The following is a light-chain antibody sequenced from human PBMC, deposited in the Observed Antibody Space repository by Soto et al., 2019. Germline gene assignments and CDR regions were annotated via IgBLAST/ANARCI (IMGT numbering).Light chain of an antibody. CDR2: KAS. V-gene: IGKV1-5*03. CDR1: QNIYTW. CDR3: QQFNNYPLT. Sequence: DYQVTQSPSTLSASVGDRVTITCRASQNIYTWLAWYQQKPGIAPKLLIHKASTLESGVPSRFSGSGSGTDFTLTISSLQPEDFATYYCQQFNNYPLTFGGGTKVDIK. J-gene: IGKJ4*01.